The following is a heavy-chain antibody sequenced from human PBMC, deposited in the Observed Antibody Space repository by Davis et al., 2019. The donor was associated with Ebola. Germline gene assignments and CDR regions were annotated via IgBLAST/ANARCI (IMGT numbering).Heavy chain of an antibody. CDR1: GYTFTSYY. Sequence: ASVKVSCKASGYTFTSYYMHWVRQAPGQGLEWMGIINPSGGSTSYAQKFQGRVTMTRDTSTSTVYMELSSLRSEDTAVYYCARGPARAIFGVDYNYYMDVWGKGTTVTVSS. J-gene: IGHJ6*03. CDR3: ARGPARAIFGVDYNYYMDV. D-gene: IGHD3-3*01. CDR2: INPSGGST. V-gene: IGHV1-46*01.